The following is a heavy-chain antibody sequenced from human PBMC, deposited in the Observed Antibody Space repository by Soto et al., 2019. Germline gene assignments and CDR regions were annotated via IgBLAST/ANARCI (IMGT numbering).Heavy chain of an antibody. CDR2: IYYSWST. Sequence: QVQLQESGPGLVKPSQTLSLTCTVSGGSISSGGYYWSWIRQHPGKGLEWIGYIYYSWSTYYNPSLKSRFTISVDTSKNQFSLKLSSVTAADTAVYYCAREKGSGPYYFDYWGQGTLVTVSS. D-gene: IGHD3-10*01. V-gene: IGHV4-31*03. CDR1: GGSISSGGYY. J-gene: IGHJ4*02. CDR3: AREKGSGPYYFDY.